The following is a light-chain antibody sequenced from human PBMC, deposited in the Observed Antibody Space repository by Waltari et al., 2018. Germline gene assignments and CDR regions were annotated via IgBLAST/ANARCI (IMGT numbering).Light chain of an antibody. CDR3: CSYAGSSTFRV. Sequence: QSALTQPASVSGSPGQSITISCTGTSSAVGSYTLVLWYQQHPGKAPKLMIYEGSKRPSGVSNRFSGSKSGNTASLTISGLQAEDEADYYCCSYAGSSTFRVFGGGTKLTVL. V-gene: IGLV2-23*03. J-gene: IGLJ2*01. CDR1: SSAVGSYTL. CDR2: EGS.